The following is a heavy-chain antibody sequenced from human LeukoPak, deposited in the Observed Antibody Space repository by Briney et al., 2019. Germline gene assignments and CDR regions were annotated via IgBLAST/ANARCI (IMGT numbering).Heavy chain of an antibody. CDR2: INHSGST. CDR3: ARGAARRDGYK. CDR1: GGSFTGYY. J-gene: IGHJ4*02. Sequence: SETLSLTCAVYGGSFTGYYWSWIRQPPGKGLEWIGEINHSGSTNYNPSLKSRVTISVDTSKNQFSLKLTSVTAADTAVYYCARGAARRDGYKWGQGTLVTVSS. V-gene: IGHV4-34*01. D-gene: IGHD5-24*01.